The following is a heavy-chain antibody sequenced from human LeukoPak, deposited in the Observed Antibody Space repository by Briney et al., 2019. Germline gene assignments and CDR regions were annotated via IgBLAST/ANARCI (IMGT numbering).Heavy chain of an antibody. CDR1: GGSFSGYY. CDR2: INHSGST. Sequence: SETLSLTCAVYGGSFSGYYWSWIRQPPGKGLEWIGEINHSGSTNYNPSLKSRVTISVDTSKNQFSLRLTSVTAADTGVYYCARSNQMRIKGRARPNYYDSSGYYYNWFDSWGQGTLVTVSS. V-gene: IGHV4-34*01. D-gene: IGHD3-22*01. CDR3: ARSNQMRIKGRARPNYYDSSGYYYNWFDS. J-gene: IGHJ5*01.